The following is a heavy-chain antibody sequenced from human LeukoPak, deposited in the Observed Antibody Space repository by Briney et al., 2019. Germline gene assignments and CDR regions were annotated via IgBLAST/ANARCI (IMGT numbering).Heavy chain of an antibody. CDR3: ARRSSIVGATTKEGLWYFDL. CDR2: ISSGGSTI. CDR1: GFTFSDDY. D-gene: IGHD1-26*01. Sequence: GGSLRPSCAASGFTFSDDYMIWIRQAPGKGLERVSYISSGGSTIHYADSVKGRFAISRDNAKKSLYLQMNSLRVEDTAVYYCARRSSIVGATTKEGLWYFDLWGRGTLVTVSS. V-gene: IGHV3-11*01. J-gene: IGHJ2*01.